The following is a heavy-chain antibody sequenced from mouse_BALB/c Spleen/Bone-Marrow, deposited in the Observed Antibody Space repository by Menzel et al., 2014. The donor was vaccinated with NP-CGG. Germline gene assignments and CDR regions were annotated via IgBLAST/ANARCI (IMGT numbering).Heavy chain of an antibody. Sequence: QVQLQQSGSVLARPGTSVKLSCKASDYTFXSSWIHWARQRPGQGLEWIGEIHPNSGSTNYNEKFKGKATLTIDTSSSTAYVDLSSLTSEDSAVYYCARHHRYAYYFDYWGQGTTLTVSS. CDR1: DYTFXSSW. V-gene: IGHV1S130*01. J-gene: IGHJ2*01. D-gene: IGHD2-14*01. CDR2: IHPNSGST. CDR3: ARHHRYAYYFDY.